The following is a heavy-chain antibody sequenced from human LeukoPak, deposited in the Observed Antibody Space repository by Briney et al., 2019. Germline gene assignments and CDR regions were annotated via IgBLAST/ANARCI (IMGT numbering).Heavy chain of an antibody. CDR2: INWNGGST. V-gene: IGHV3-20*04. CDR1: GFTFDDYG. Sequence: GGSLRLSCAASGFTFDDYGMTWVRQVPGKGLEWVSGINWNGGSTGYADSVKGRFTISRDNAKNSLYLQMNSLRAEDTAVYYCVRGISAPDYWGRGTLVTVSS. CDR3: VRGISAPDY. D-gene: IGHD6-19*01. J-gene: IGHJ4*02.